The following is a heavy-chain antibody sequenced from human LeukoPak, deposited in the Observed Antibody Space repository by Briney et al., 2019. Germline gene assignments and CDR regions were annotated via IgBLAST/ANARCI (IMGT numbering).Heavy chain of an antibody. Sequence: SETLSLTCTVSGCSISSSSYYWGWIRQPPGKVLEWTGSIYYSGSTYYNPSLKSRVTISVDTSKNQFSLKLSSVTAADTAVYYCARVVGTDHDFWSGFYYIDVWGKGTTVTVSS. CDR1: GCSISSSSYY. V-gene: IGHV4-39*07. CDR3: ARVVGTDHDFWSGFYYIDV. J-gene: IGHJ6*03. D-gene: IGHD3-3*01. CDR2: IYYSGST.